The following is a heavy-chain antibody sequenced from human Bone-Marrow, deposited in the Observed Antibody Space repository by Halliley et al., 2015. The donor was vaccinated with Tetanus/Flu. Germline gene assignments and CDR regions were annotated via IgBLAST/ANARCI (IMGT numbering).Heavy chain of an antibody. Sequence: AASGFIFSDYGMHWVRQAPGKGLEWVAVIWNDGQKKYYSDSVKDRFTISRDNSKNTLFLQMNSLGVEDSAVYYCSRGRFGEILRGDFDHWGQGAPVTVSS. D-gene: IGHD3-10*01. V-gene: IGHV3-33*01. CDR2: IWNDGQKK. CDR1: GFIFSDYG. CDR3: SRGRFGEILRGDFDH. J-gene: IGHJ4*02.